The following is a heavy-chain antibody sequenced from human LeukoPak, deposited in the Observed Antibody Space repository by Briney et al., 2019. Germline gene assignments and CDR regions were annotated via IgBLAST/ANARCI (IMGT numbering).Heavy chain of an antibody. Sequence: SETLSLTCTVSGGSISSYYWSWIRQPAGKGLEWIGRIYTSESTNYNPSLKSRVTMSVDTSKNQFSLRLSSVTAADTAVYYCARDSVEMATITLGDYWGQGTLVTVSS. CDR2: IYTSEST. J-gene: IGHJ4*02. CDR3: ARDSVEMATITLGDY. CDR1: GGSISSYY. V-gene: IGHV4-4*07. D-gene: IGHD5-24*01.